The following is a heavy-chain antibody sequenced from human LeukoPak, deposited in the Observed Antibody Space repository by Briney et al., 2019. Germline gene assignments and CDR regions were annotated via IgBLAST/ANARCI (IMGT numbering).Heavy chain of an antibody. CDR3: ARPPRYGGNPTARYFDL. V-gene: IGHV5-51*01. D-gene: IGHD4-23*01. J-gene: IGHJ2*01. Sequence: GESLKISCKGSGYSFTSYWIGWVRQMPGKGLEWMGIIYPGDSDTRYSPSFQGQVTISADKSISTAYLQWSSLRASDTAMYYCARPPRYGGNPTARYFDLCGRGTLVTVSS. CDR1: GYSFTSYW. CDR2: IYPGDSDT.